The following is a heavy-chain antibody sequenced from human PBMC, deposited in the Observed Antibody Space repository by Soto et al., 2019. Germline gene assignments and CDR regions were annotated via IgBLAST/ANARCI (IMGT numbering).Heavy chain of an antibody. D-gene: IGHD2-21*01. CDR1: GLPLSSFA. V-gene: IGHV3-23*05. CDR3: AKDAVYNDGLWLMDH. Sequence: GGSLRLSCTASGLPLSSFALRGVRQPPGKGLECVSRIYGSGSGIEYADSVKGRFTISRDNSKNTVYLQMTDLRADDTAVCYCAKDAVYNDGLWLMDHWGQGTPVTVSS. J-gene: IGHJ4*02. CDR2: IYGSGSGI.